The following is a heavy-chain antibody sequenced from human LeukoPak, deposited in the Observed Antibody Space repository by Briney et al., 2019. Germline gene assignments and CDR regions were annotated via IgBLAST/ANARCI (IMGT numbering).Heavy chain of an antibody. CDR2: ISSSSSTI. J-gene: IGHJ4*02. D-gene: IGHD3-22*01. Sequence: GGSLRLSCAASGFTFSSYSMNWVRQAPGKGLEWVSYISSSSSTIYYADSVKGRFTISRDNAKNSLYLQMNSLRAEDTAVYYCARDHYYDSSGYYSVAYWGQGTLVTVSS. CDR1: GFTFSSYS. V-gene: IGHV3-48*04. CDR3: ARDHYYDSSGYYSVAY.